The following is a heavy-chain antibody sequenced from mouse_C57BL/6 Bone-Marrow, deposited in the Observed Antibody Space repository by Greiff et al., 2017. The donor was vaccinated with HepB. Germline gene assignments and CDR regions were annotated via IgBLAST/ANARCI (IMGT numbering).Heavy chain of an antibody. D-gene: IGHD1-1*01. J-gene: IGHJ2*01. CDR2: IYPGSGST. Sequence: QVQLQQPGAELVKPGASVKMSCKASGYTFTSYWITWVKQRPGQGLEWIGDIYPGSGSTNYNEKFKSKVTLTVDTSSSTAYMQLSSLTSEDSAVYYCARLGFYYYGSSYFDYWGQGTTLTVSS. CDR1: GYTFTSYW. V-gene: IGHV1-55*01. CDR3: ARLGFYYYGSSYFDY.